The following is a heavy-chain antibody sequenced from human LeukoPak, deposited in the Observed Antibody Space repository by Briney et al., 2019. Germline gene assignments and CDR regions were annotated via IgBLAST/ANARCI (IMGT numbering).Heavy chain of an antibody. CDR3: ARDGYYYDSSGYAWFDP. V-gene: IGHV3-21*01. CDR2: ISSSSSYI. CDR1: GFIFSSYW. D-gene: IGHD3-22*01. Sequence: PGGSLRLSCAASGFIFSSYWMNWVRQAPGKGLEWVSSISSSSSYIYYADSVKGRFTISRDNAKNSLYLQMNSLRAEDTAVYYCARDGYYYDSSGYAWFDPWGQGTLVTVSS. J-gene: IGHJ5*02.